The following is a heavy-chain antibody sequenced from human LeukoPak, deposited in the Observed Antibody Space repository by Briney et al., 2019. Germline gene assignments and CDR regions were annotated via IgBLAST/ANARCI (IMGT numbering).Heavy chain of an antibody. CDR1: GGTFSSYA. CDR2: IIPILGIA. V-gene: IGHV1-69*04. Sequence: SVKVSCKASGGTFSSYAISWVRQAPGQGLEWMGRIIPILGIANYARKFQGRVTITADKSTSTAYMELSSLRSEDTAVYYCARGSAGIFWFDPWGQGTPVTVSS. CDR3: ARGSAGIFWFDP. D-gene: IGHD6-13*01. J-gene: IGHJ5*02.